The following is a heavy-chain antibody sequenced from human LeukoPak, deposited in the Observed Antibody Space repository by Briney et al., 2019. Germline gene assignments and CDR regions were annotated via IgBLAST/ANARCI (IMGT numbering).Heavy chain of an antibody. CDR3: ARVVARNGMDV. V-gene: IGHV4-34*01. D-gene: IGHD2-15*01. J-gene: IGHJ6*02. CDR2: INHSGST. Sequence: PSETLSLTCAVYGGSFSCYYWSWIRQPPGKGLEWIGEINHSGSTNYNPSLKSRVTISVDTSKNQFSLKLSSVTAADTAVYYCARVVARNGMDVWGQGTTVTVSS. CDR1: GGSFSCYY.